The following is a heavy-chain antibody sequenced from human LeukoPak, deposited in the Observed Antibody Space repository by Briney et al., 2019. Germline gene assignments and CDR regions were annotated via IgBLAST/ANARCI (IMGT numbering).Heavy chain of an antibody. J-gene: IGHJ4*02. CDR1: GFTLSSNY. D-gene: IGHD2-15*01. Sequence: GGSLRLSCAASGFTLSSNYMSWVCQAPRKGLGCVSAIYTAGGTYYTDSVTGRFTISRDNAKNSLYLQVNSLRAEDTAVYYCAREGGAAYCSGGNCYGLFDYWGQGTLVTVSS. CDR3: AREGGAAYCSGGNCYGLFDY. CDR2: IYTAGGT. V-gene: IGHV3-53*01.